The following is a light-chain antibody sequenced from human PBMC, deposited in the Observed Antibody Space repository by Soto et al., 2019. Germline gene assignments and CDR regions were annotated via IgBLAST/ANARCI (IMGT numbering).Light chain of an antibody. CDR1: QSVLYSSNNKNY. Sequence: DIVMTQSPDSLAVSLGERATINCKSSQSVLYSSNNKNYLAWYQQKPGQPPKLLIYWASTRESGDPDRFSGSGSGTDFTLTSSSLHAEDVAVYDCQQYYSTPPSFGPGTKVDIK. CDR2: WAS. V-gene: IGKV4-1*01. CDR3: QQYYSTPPS. J-gene: IGKJ3*01.